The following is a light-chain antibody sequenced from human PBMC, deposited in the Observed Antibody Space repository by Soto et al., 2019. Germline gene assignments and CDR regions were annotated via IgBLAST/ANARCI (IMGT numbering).Light chain of an antibody. CDR3: QQSFVTPRT. J-gene: IGKJ1*01. Sequence: EIVLTQSPATLSLSPGERATLSCRASQSVSSYLAWYQQKPGQAPRLLIYDASSRATGIPDRFSGGGSGTDFTLTISSLQPEDFATYYCQQSFVTPRTFGQGTKVDIK. V-gene: IGKV3-11*01. CDR2: DAS. CDR1: QSVSSY.